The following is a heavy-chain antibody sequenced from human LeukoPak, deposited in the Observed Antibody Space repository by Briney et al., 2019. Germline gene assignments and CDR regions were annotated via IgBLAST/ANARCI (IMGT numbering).Heavy chain of an antibody. D-gene: IGHD1-26*01. CDR1: GDSISSSNYY. CDR2: ISNGGSI. CDR3: ARRPPASGADWFDP. V-gene: IGHV4-39*01. J-gene: IGHJ5*02. Sequence: SETLSLTCTVSGDSISSSNYYWGWIRQPPGKGLEWIGSISNGGSIYYNPSLKSRVTISVDTSENQFSLKLSSVTAADTAVYYCARRPPASGADWFDPWGQGTLVTVSS.